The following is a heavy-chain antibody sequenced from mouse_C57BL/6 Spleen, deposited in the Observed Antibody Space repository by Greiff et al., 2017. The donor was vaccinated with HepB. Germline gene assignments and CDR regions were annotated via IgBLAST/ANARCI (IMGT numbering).Heavy chain of an antibody. V-gene: IGHV1-5*01. Sequence: EVQLQQSGTVLARPGASVKMSCKTSGYTFTSYWMHWVKQRPGQGLEWIGAIYPGNSDTSYNQKFKGKAKLTAVTSASTAYMELSSLTNDDSAVYYCTRYYGNYDAWFAYWGQGTLVTVSA. CDR2: IYPGNSDT. D-gene: IGHD2-1*01. CDR3: TRYYGNYDAWFAY. CDR1: GYTFTSYW. J-gene: IGHJ3*01.